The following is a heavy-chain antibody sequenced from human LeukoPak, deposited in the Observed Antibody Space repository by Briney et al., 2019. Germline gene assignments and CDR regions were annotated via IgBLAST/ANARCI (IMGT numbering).Heavy chain of an antibody. CDR1: GGSISSGGYY. J-gene: IGHJ5*02. Sequence: PSQTLSLTCTVSGGSISSGGYYWSWIRQPPGKGLEWIGYIYHSGSTYYNPSLKSRVTISVDRSKNQFSLKLSSVTAADTAVYYCARDQRWRPAAIRIGFDPWGQGTLVTVSS. CDR3: ARDQRWRPAAIRIGFDP. D-gene: IGHD2-2*02. CDR2: IYHSGST. V-gene: IGHV4-30-2*01.